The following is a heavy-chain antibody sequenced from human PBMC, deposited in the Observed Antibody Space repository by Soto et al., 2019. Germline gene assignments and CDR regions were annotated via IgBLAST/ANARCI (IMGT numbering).Heavy chain of an antibody. V-gene: IGHV1-18*01. D-gene: IGHD3-10*01. CDR3: ARIIIKLGPGRAFDI. Sequence: ASVKVSCKASGYTFTSYGISWVRQAPGQGLEWMGWISAYNGNTNYAQKLQGRVTMTTDTSTSTAYMELRSLRSDDTAVYYCARIIIKLGPGRAFDIWGQGTMVTVSS. CDR2: ISAYNGNT. CDR1: GYTFTSYG. J-gene: IGHJ3*02.